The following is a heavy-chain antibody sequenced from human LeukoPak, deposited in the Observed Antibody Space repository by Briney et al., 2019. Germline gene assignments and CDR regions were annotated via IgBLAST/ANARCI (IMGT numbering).Heavy chain of an antibody. J-gene: IGHJ4*02. V-gene: IGHV3-7*03. CDR2: VDRDGSER. D-gene: IGHD4-17*01. CDR3: AREAPGDYGPYYFDY. Sequence: GGSLRLSCEASGFAFSSYWMSWVRQAPGKGLEWVANVDRDGSERYYVDSVKGRFTVSRDNTKNSLYLQINNLRAEDTAVYYCAREAPGDYGPYYFDYWGQGTLVTVSS. CDR1: GFAFSSYW.